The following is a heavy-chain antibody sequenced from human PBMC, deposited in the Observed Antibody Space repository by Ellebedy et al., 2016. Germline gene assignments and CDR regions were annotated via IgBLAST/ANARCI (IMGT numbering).Heavy chain of an antibody. D-gene: IGHD4/OR15-4a*01. Sequence: GESLKISCAASGFDFSGYPMNWFRHVPGKGLEWVAQMNQDGSEKYYVDSVKGRFTISRDNAKNSLYLQMNSLRIEDTAVYYCAGAIDHWGQGTLVTVSS. J-gene: IGHJ4*02. CDR1: GFDFSGYP. CDR2: MNQDGSEK. CDR3: AGAIDH. V-gene: IGHV3-7*01.